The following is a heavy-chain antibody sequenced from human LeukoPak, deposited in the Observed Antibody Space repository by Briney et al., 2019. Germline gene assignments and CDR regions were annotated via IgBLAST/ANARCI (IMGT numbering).Heavy chain of an antibody. CDR1: GFTFSHYG. CDR2: ISYDGSNK. D-gene: IGHD1-7*01. J-gene: IGHJ4*02. V-gene: IGHV3-30*03. Sequence: GGSLRLSCAASGFTFSHYGVHWVRQAPGKGLEWVAVISYDGSNKYYADSVKGRFTISRDSSKNTVFLQMNSLRAEDTAVYYCARDRGNYLNDYWGQGTLVTVSS. CDR3: ARDRGNYLNDY.